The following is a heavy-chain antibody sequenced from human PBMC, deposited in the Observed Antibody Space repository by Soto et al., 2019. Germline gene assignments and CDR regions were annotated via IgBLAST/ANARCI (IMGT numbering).Heavy chain of an antibody. V-gene: IGHV3-49*03. CDR1: GFTFGDYA. CDR3: TRELERLPYYYGMDV. Sequence: GGSLRLSCTASGFTFGDYAMSWFRQAPGKGLEWVGFIRSKAYGGTTEYAASVKGRFIISRDDSKSIAYLQMNSLKTEDTAVYYCTRELERLPYYYGMDVWGQGTTVTVSS. CDR2: IRSKAYGGTT. D-gene: IGHD1-1*01. J-gene: IGHJ6*02.